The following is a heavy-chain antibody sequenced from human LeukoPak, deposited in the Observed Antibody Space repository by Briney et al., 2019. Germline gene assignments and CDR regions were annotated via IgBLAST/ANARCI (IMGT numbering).Heavy chain of an antibody. CDR3: ARHSWGLPPAEYFQH. J-gene: IGHJ1*01. V-gene: IGHV4-39*01. Sequence: SQTLSLTCTVSGDPFSSSTYYWGWIRQPPGKGLEWIGSIYNSGSTYYNPSLKSRVTIAVDTSKNQFSLKLSSVTAADTAVYYCARHSWGLPPAEYFQHWGQGTLVTVSS. CDR1: GDPFSSSTYY. CDR2: IYNSGST. D-gene: IGHD3-16*01.